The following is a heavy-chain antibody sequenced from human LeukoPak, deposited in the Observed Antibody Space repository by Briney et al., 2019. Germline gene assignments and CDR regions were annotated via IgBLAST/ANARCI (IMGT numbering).Heavy chain of an antibody. CDR1: GFTFDDHG. CDR2: VNWNGGST. V-gene: IGHV3-20*04. D-gene: IGHD6-13*01. J-gene: IGHJ4*02. CDR3: TRDYSSAWYSPFDY. Sequence: GGSLRLSCAASGFTFDDHGMNWVRQAPGKGLEWVAGVNWNGGSTGYADSVKGRFTISRDNAKNSLNLQMDSLRVEDTALYYCTRDYSSAWYSPFDYWGQGTLVTVSS.